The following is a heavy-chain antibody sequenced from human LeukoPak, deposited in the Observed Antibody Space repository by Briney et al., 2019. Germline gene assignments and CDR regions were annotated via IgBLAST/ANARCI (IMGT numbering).Heavy chain of an antibody. CDR2: IYYSGST. D-gene: IGHD6-19*01. J-gene: IGHJ4*02. V-gene: IGHV4-59*08. CDR1: GGSISSYY. CDR3: ARHQTSGWPFDY. Sequence: SETLSLTCTVSGGSISSYYWSWIRQPPGKGLEWIGYIYYSGSTDYNPSLKGRVTISVDTSKNQFSLKLSSVTAADTAVYYCARHQTSGWPFDYWGQGTLVTVSS.